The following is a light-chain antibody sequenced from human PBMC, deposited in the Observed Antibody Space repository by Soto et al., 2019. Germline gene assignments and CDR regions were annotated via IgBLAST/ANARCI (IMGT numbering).Light chain of an antibody. CDR2: DAT. V-gene: IGKV1-5*01. CDR1: HSIERW. J-gene: IGKJ3*01. CDR3: QQFDKSST. Sequence: IQMTQSASTLSASVGDRVTITCRASHSIERWKAWYQQQRGRAASLLIFDATTLHSGLPSRLTGGGSGTQSTLTINGLQPDHLATYYSQQFDKSSTVGPGTKVDS.